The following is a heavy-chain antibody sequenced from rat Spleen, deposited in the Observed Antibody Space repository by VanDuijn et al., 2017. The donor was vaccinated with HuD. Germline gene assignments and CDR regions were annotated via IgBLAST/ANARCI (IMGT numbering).Heavy chain of an antibody. CDR1: GFTFSNSY. J-gene: IGHJ2*01. D-gene: IGHD4-4*01. V-gene: IGHV5-25*01. CDR3: VQWNSRYFTY. CDR2: ISIGGGNT. Sequence: EVQLVESGGGLVQPGRSMKLSCAASGFTFSNSYMAWVRQAPTKGLEWVASISIGGGNTYYRDSVKGRFTISRDNAKNTLYLQMDSLRSEDTATYYCVQWNSRYFTYWGQGAMVTVSS.